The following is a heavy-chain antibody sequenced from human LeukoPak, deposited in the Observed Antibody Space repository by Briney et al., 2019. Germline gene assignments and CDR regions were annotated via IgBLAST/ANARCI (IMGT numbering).Heavy chain of an antibody. Sequence: KSGGSLRLSCAASGFTLSDYYMSWIRQAPGKGLEWVSYISSSGSTMYYADSMKGRFTISRDNAKNSLYLQMNSLRAEDTAVYYCARKMGTLGHAFDIWGQGTMVTVSS. V-gene: IGHV3-11*04. D-gene: IGHD7-27*01. CDR3: ARKMGTLGHAFDI. CDR1: GFTLSDYY. CDR2: ISSSGSTM. J-gene: IGHJ3*02.